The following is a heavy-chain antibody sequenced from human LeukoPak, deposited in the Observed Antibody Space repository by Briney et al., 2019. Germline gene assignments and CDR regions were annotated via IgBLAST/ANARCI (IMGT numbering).Heavy chain of an antibody. CDR2: ISGSGGST. Sequence: GGSLRLSCAASAFTFSSYAMSWVRQAPGKGLEWVSGISGSGGSTYYADSVKGRFTISRDNSRNTLYLQMNTLRAEDTAVYYCAKCRGSSWSDYFDYWGQGTLVTVSS. CDR3: AKCRGSSWSDYFDY. J-gene: IGHJ4*02. CDR1: AFTFSSYA. V-gene: IGHV3-23*01. D-gene: IGHD6-13*01.